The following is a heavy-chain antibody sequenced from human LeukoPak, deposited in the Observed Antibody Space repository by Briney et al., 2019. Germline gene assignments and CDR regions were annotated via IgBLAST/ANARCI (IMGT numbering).Heavy chain of an antibody. Sequence: SETLSPTCTVSGGSISSYYWSWIRQPPGKGLEWIGYIYYSGSTNYNPSLKSRVTISVDTSKNQFSLELSSVTAADTAVYYCARGDSRCSSTSCYSPTLPYYYYMDVWGKGTTVTVSS. CDR2: IYYSGST. V-gene: IGHV4-59*01. D-gene: IGHD2-2*01. CDR3: ARGDSRCSSTSCYSPTLPYYYYMDV. J-gene: IGHJ6*03. CDR1: GGSISSYY.